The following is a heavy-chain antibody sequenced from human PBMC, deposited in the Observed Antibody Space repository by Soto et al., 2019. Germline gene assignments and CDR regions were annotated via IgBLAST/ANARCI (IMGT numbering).Heavy chain of an antibody. V-gene: IGHV3-23*01. Sequence: LRLSCAASGFPFSSTDMTWARQAPGKGLEWVSTIDGSGGTTYYADSVKGRFTISRDNSINTVFLQMNSLRADDTALYFCAKNSGWFNTWGQGALVTVSS. D-gene: IGHD3-10*01. J-gene: IGHJ5*02. CDR2: IDGSGGTT. CDR1: GFPFSSTD. CDR3: AKNSGWFNT.